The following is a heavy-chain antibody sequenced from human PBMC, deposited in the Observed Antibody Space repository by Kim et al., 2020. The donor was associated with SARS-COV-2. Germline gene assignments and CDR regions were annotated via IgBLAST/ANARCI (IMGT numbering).Heavy chain of an antibody. CDR3: ARERYYYDSSGYYGMDV. Sequence: GGSLRLSCAASGFTVSGNYMSWVRQAPGKGLAWVSLIYSGGSTYYADSVRGRFTISRDNSKNTLYLQMNNLRAEDTAVYYCARERYYYDSSGYYGMDVWGQGTTVTVSS. CDR2: IYSGGST. J-gene: IGHJ6*02. CDR1: GFTVSGNY. V-gene: IGHV3-53*01. D-gene: IGHD3-22*01.